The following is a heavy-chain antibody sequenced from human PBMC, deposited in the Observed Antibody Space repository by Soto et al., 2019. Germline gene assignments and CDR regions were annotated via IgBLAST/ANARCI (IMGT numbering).Heavy chain of an antibody. J-gene: IGHJ6*02. CDR2: IDPSDSYT. D-gene: IGHD1-26*01. V-gene: IGHV5-10-1*01. CDR1: GCSLTSYW. CDR3: ARHQGSYFSGMDV. Sequence: PWESLKTCRSVSGCSLTSYWISWVRQIPGKGLEWMGRIDPSDSYTNYSPSFQGHVTISADKSISTAYLQWSSLKASDTAMYYCARHQGSYFSGMDVWGQGTTVTVSS.